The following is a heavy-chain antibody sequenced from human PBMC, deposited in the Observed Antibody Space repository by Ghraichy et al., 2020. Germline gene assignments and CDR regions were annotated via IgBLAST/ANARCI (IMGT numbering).Heavy chain of an antibody. CDR1: GFTFSDHA. V-gene: IGHV3-30*04. CDR2: ISYDGSHK. Sequence: GGSLRLSCAASGFTFSDHAMHWVRQAPGKGLEWVAVISYDGSHKNYADSVKGRLTISRDNSKNTVYVQMNTLRTEDTAVYYCAREGVEYSDNWQEGAYYYYGLDVWGQGTTVTVSS. J-gene: IGHJ6*02. CDR3: AREGVEYSDNWQEGAYYYYGLDV. D-gene: IGHD1-1*01.